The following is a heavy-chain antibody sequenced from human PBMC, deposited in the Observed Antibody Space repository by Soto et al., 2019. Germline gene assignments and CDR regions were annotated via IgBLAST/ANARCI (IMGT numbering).Heavy chain of an antibody. D-gene: IGHD6-13*01. J-gene: IGHJ4*02. CDR2: IYYSGST. Sequence: QLQLQESGPGLVKPSETLSLTCTVSGGSISSSSYYWGWIRQPPGKGLAWIGSIYYSGSTYYNPSLKSRVTISVDTTKNQCSLKLSSVTAADTAVYYCARLARDGFPDAPQAGMVDYWGQGTLVTVSS. CDR1: GGSISSSSYY. V-gene: IGHV4-39*01. CDR3: ARLARDGFPDAPQAGMVDY.